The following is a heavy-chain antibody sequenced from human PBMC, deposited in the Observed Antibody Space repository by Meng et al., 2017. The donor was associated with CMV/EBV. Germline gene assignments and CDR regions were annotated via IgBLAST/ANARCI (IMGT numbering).Heavy chain of an antibody. D-gene: IGHD6-19*01. CDR1: GGSISSSSYY. V-gene: IGHV4-39*07. CDR2: IYYSGST. J-gene: IGHJ4*02. Sequence: QLQLQESGPGRVKPSGTLSLTGPVSGGSISSSSYYWGWIRQPPGKGLEWIGSIYYSGSTYYNPSLKSRVTISVDTSKNQFSLKLSSVTAADTAVYYCARDSAVAGVVDYWGQGTLVTVSS. CDR3: ARDSAVAGVVDY.